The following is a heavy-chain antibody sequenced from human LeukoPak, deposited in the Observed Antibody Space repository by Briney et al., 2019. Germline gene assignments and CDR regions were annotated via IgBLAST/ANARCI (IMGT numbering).Heavy chain of an antibody. Sequence: ASVKVSCKASGYTFTSYGISWVRQAPGQGLEWMGWISAYNGNTNYAQKLQGRVTMTTDTSTSTAYMELRSLRSDDTAVYYCARVKYYDILTGYARDTEYFQHWGQGTLVTVSS. V-gene: IGHV1-18*01. CDR2: ISAYNGNT. J-gene: IGHJ1*01. D-gene: IGHD3-9*01. CDR1: GYTFTSYG. CDR3: ARVKYYDILTGYARDTEYFQH.